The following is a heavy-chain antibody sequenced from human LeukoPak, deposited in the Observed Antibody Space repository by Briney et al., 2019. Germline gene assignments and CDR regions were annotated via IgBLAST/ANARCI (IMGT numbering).Heavy chain of an antibody. CDR2: ISSSGTTI. D-gene: IGHD2-15*01. Sequence: PGGSLRLSCAASGFTFSSYWMHWVRQAPGKGLEWVSYISSSGTTIYYADSVRGRFTISRDNAKYSLYLQMNSLRAEDTAVYCCARAAAYLLDNWGQRALVSVSS. J-gene: IGHJ4*02. CDR1: GFTFSSYW. V-gene: IGHV3-48*04. CDR3: ARAAAYLLDN.